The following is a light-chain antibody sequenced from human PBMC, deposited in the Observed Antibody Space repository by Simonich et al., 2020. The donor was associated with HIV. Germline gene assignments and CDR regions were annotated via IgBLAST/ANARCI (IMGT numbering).Light chain of an antibody. CDR2: AAS. Sequence: DIQMTKSPSSLSASVGDRFTITCRASQSISSYLNWYQQKPGKAPKLLIYAASSLQSGVPSRFSGSGSGTDFTLTISSLQPEDFATYYCQQSYSTPRTFGQGTKVEIK. CDR3: QQSYSTPRT. J-gene: IGKJ1*01. CDR1: QSISSY. V-gene: IGKV1-39*01.